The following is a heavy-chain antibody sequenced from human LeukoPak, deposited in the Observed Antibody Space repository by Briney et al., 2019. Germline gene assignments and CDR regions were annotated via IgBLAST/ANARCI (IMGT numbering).Heavy chain of an antibody. CDR2: ISSNGGST. Sequence: PGGSLRLSCAASGFTFSSYAMHWVRQAPGKGLEYVSAISSNGGSTYYADSVKGRFTISRDNSKNTLYLQMSGLRAEDTAVYYCVKSGVGYYYYGMDVWGQGTTVAVSS. CDR1: GFTFSSYA. CDR3: VKSGVGYYYYGMDV. J-gene: IGHJ6*02. D-gene: IGHD2-15*01. V-gene: IGHV3-64D*06.